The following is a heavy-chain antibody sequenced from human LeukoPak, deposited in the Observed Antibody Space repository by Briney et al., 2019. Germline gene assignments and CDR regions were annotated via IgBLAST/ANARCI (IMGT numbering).Heavy chain of an antibody. CDR2: VNPHSGVT. Sequence: ASVKVSCMASGYTFTGYFLHWVRQAPGQGLEWMGWVNPHSGVTSFAQKFQGRVTMTRDTSISTAYMELSGLTSDDTAVYYCARDGVGISTTFDYWGQGTLVTVSS. CDR1: GYTFTGYF. D-gene: IGHD2-2*01. J-gene: IGHJ4*02. V-gene: IGHV1-2*02. CDR3: ARDGVGISTTFDY.